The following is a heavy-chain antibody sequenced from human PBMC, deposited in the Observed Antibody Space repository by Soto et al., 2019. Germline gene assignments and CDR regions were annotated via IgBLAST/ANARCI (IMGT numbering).Heavy chain of an antibody. Sequence: PGGSVRLSCASCRFTVISYAMDCVRQAPGKGLEYVSAISSNGGSTYYADSVKGRFTISRDNSKNTLYLQMSSLRAEDTAVYYCVKTVYRSSWSSPAYWVQGTLVPVSS. CDR1: RFTVISYA. J-gene: IGHJ4*02. CDR2: ISSNGGST. D-gene: IGHD6-13*01. V-gene: IGHV3-64D*08. CDR3: VKTVYRSSWSSPAY.